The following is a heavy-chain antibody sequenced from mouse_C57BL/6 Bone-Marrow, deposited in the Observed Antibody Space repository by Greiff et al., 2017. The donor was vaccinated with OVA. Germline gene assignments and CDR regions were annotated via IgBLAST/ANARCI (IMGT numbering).Heavy chain of an antibody. D-gene: IGHD2-1*01. CDR2: IDPSDSYT. V-gene: IGHV1-69*01. Sequence: QVQLQQPGAELVMPGASVKLSCKASGYTFTSYWMHWVKQRPGQGLEWIGEIDPSDSYTNYNQKFKGKSTLTVDKSSSTAYMQLSSLTSEDSAVYFCARHGNYLYYFDYWGQGTTLTVSS. CDR1: GYTFTSYW. CDR3: ARHGNYLYYFDY. J-gene: IGHJ2*01.